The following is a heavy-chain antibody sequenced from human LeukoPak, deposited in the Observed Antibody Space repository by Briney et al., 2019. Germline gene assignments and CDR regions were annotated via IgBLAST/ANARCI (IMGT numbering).Heavy chain of an antibody. CDR1: GDSITGYY. CDR3: ARAFYGDYYWGGRSWFDP. CDR2: IYYTGNT. V-gene: IGHV4-39*07. Sequence: PSETLSLTCSVSGDSITGYYWGWIRQPPGKGLEWIGNIYYTGNTYYNSSLKSRVTISLDTSKNQFSLKLSSVTAADTAVYYCARAFYGDYYWGGRSWFDPWGQGTLVTVSS. D-gene: IGHD4-17*01. J-gene: IGHJ5*02.